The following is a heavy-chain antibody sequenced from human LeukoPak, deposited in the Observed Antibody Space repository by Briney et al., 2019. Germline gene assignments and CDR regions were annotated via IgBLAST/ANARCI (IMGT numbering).Heavy chain of an antibody. D-gene: IGHD3-3*01. J-gene: IGHJ4*02. Sequence: RGSLRLSCAASGFTFSSYAMSWVRQAPGKGLEWVSAIGGSGGSTYYADSVKGRFTISRDNSKNTLYLQMNSLRAEDTAVYYCASPYYDFWSGYSSDAYYFDYWGQGTLVTVSS. CDR1: GFTFSSYA. CDR3: ASPYYDFWSGYSSDAYYFDY. CDR2: IGGSGGST. V-gene: IGHV3-23*01.